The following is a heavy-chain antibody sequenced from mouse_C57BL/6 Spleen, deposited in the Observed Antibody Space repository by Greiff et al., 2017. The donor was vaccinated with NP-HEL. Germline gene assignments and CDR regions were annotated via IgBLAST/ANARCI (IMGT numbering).Heavy chain of an antibody. D-gene: IGHD4-1*01. V-gene: IGHV2-9*01. Sequence: VKLMESGPSLVAPSQSLSITCTVSGFSLTSYGVDWVRQPPGKGLEWLGVIWGGGSTNYNSAPMSRLSISKDNSKSQGFLNMNSLQTDDTAMYYCAKHGTPHYYAMDYWGQGTSVTVSS. CDR3: AKHGTPHYYAMDY. J-gene: IGHJ4*01. CDR2: IWGGGST. CDR1: GFSLTSYG.